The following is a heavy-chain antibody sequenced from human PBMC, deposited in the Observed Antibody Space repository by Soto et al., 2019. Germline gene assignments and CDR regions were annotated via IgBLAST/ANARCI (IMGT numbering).Heavy chain of an antibody. CDR1: GFTFDDYT. Sequence: PGGSLRLSCAASGFTFDDYTMHWVRQAPGKGLEWVSLISWDGGSTYYADSVKGRFTISRDNSKNSLYLQMNSLRTEDTALYYCAKDFGPWGGTMVRGVMNYYGMDVWGQGTTVTVSS. J-gene: IGHJ6*02. CDR2: ISWDGGST. V-gene: IGHV3-43*01. D-gene: IGHD3-10*01. CDR3: AKDFGPWGGTMVRGVMNYYGMDV.